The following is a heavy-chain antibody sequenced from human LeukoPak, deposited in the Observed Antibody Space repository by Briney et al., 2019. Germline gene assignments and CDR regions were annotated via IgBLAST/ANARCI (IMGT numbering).Heavy chain of an antibody. J-gene: IGHJ4*02. CDR3: ARQSGDQSSAWYFDA. CDR2: IHYSGKV. D-gene: IGHD6-19*01. CDR1: GGSLRSSGHW. V-gene: IGHV4-39*01. Sequence: SETLSLTCTVSGGSLRSSGHWWVWIRQPPGEGLEWIGSIHYSGKVYYNPSLKSRVTTSVDTSTDQFSLRLSSATAADTAIYYCARQSGDQSSAWYFDAWGQGTLVTVSS.